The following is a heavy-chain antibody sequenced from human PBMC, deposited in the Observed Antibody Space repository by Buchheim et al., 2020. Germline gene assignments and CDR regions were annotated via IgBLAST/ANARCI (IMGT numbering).Heavy chain of an antibody. J-gene: IGHJ6*02. Sequence: EVQLVESGGGLVQPGGSLRLSCAASGFTFRSYWMHWVRQAPGKGLVWVSRITSDVSSTTYADSVKGRFTISRDNSKNTLFLQRNSMRAEYTAVYYFARELRSGSYLIYGMDVWGQGTT. V-gene: IGHV3-74*03. CDR3: ARELRSGSYLIYGMDV. CDR1: GFTFRSYW. CDR2: ITSDVSST. D-gene: IGHD1-26*01.